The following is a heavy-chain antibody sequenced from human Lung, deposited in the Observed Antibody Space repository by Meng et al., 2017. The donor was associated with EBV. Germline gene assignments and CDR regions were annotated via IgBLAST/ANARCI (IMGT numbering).Heavy chain of an antibody. J-gene: IGHJ4*02. V-gene: IGHV1-69*01. CDR1: GGSFSTHT. Sequence: SGAGVKKLGASVKVACKTSGGSFSTHTFSWWRQGPGQGLEWRGGLIAVFDKTKAAPRFQDRVTFTADESTSTAYMELSSLTFDDTAVYFCARGRRNEPLFDYWGQGTLVTVSS. CDR2: LIAVFDKT. D-gene: IGHD1-14*01. CDR3: ARGRRNEPLFDY.